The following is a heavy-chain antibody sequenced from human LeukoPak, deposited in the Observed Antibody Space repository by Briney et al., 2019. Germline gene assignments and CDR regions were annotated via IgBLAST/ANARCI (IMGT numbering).Heavy chain of an antibody. V-gene: IGHV1-8*01. CDR1: GYTFTSYD. J-gene: IGHJ4*02. CDR3: ATGRPEVVVVAATDYFDY. D-gene: IGHD2-15*01. Sequence: GASVKVSCKASGYTFTSYDINWVRQATGQGLEWMGWMNPNSGNTGYAQKFQGRVTMTRNTSMSTAYMELSSLRSEDTAVYYCATGRPEVVVVAATDYFDYWGQGTLVTVSS. CDR2: MNPNSGNT.